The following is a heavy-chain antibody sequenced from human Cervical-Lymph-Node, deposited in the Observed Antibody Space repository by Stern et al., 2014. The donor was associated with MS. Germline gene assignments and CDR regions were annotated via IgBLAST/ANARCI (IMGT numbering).Heavy chain of an antibody. V-gene: IGHV3-30*04. J-gene: IGHJ4*02. CDR1: GFVFRRYA. Sequence: MQLVESGGGVVQPGRSLGLSCAASGFVFRRYALHWVRQAPGKGLEWVALISYDGRDKYYTDSVKGRFTVSRDNSNNTVDLEMNSLRLEDTAVYYCAKGGSGSYLDWGQGSLVTVSS. CDR3: AKGGSGSYLD. D-gene: IGHD1-26*01. CDR2: ISYDGRDK.